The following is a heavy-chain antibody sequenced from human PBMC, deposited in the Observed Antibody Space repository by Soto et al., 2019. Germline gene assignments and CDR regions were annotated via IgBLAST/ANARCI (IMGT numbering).Heavy chain of an antibody. CDR2: IKQDGSEK. Sequence: EVQLVESGGGLVQPGGSLRLSCAASGFTFSSYWMSWVRQAPGKGLEWVANIKQDGSEKYYVDSVKGRFTISRDNDKNSLYLQMNSLRDADTAVYYCATYPQEDREATYYYFDYWGQGTLVTVSS. V-gene: IGHV3-7*01. CDR3: ATYPQEDREATYYYFDY. J-gene: IGHJ4*02. D-gene: IGHD5-12*01. CDR1: GFTFSSYW.